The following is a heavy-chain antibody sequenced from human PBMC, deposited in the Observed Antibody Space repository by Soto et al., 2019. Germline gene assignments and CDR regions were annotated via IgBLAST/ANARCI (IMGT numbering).Heavy chain of an antibody. CDR2: INAGNGNT. CDR1: GYTFTSYA. CDR3: ARDTPLLTGTGRSYYYYGMDV. D-gene: IGHD1-1*01. Sequence: QVQLVQSGAEVKKPGASVKVSCKASGYTFTSYAMHWVRQAPGQRLEWMGWINAGNGNTKYSQKFQGRVTITRDTSASTAYMELSSLRSEDTAVYYCARDTPLLTGTGRSYYYYGMDVCGQGTTVTVSS. J-gene: IGHJ6*02. V-gene: IGHV1-3*01.